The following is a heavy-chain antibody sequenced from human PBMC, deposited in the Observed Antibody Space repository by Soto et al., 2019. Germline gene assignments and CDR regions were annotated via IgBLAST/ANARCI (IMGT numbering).Heavy chain of an antibody. D-gene: IGHD2-2*01. CDR1: GYTFTSYY. Sequence: ASVKVSCKASGYTFTSYYMHWVRQAPGQGLEWMGWINPNSGGTNYAQKFQGRVTMTRDTSISTAYMELSRLRSDDTAVYYCASGAHDCSSTSCYINYYYGMDVWGQGTTVTVSS. CDR3: ASGAHDCSSTSCYINYYYGMDV. CDR2: INPNSGGT. V-gene: IGHV1-2*02. J-gene: IGHJ6*02.